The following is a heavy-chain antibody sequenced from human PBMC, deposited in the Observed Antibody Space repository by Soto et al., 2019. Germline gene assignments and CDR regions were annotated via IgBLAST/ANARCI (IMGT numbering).Heavy chain of an antibody. CDR3: ASESNGITMVRGGIYYYGMDV. D-gene: IGHD3-10*01. CDR1: GGTFSSYA. CDR2: IIPIFGTA. J-gene: IGHJ6*02. Sequence: SVKVSCKASGGTFSSYAISWVRQAPGQGLEWMGGIIPIFGTANYAQKFQGRVTITADESTSTAYMELSSLRSEDTAVYYCASESNGITMVRGGIYYYGMDVWGQGTTVTVSS. V-gene: IGHV1-69*13.